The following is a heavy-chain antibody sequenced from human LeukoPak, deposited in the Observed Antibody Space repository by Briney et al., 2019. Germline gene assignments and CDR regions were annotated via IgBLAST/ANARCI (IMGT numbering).Heavy chain of an antibody. J-gene: IGHJ4*02. CDR2: INPNSGGT. Sequence: ASVKVSRKASGYTFTGYYMHWVRQAPGQGLEWMGWINPNSGGTNYAQKFQGWVTRTRDTSISTAYMELSRLRSDDTVVYYCARADDILTAYRHFDYWGQGTLVTVSS. V-gene: IGHV1-2*04. CDR3: ARADDILTAYRHFDY. D-gene: IGHD3-9*01. CDR1: GYTFTGYY.